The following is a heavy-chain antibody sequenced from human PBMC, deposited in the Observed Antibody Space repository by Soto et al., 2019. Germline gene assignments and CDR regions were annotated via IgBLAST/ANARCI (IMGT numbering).Heavy chain of an antibody. D-gene: IGHD3-3*01. V-gene: IGHV2-5*01. CDR2: IYWNDDK. CDR1: GFSLSTSGVG. CDR3: AHSYYDFWSGYYYFDY. Sequence: PTLVNPTQTLTLTCTFSGFSLSTSGVGVGXIRQPPGKALEWLALIYWNDDKRYSPSLKSRLTITKDTSKNQVVLTMTNMDPVDTATYYCAHSYYDFWSGYYYFDYWGQGTLVTVSS. J-gene: IGHJ4*02.